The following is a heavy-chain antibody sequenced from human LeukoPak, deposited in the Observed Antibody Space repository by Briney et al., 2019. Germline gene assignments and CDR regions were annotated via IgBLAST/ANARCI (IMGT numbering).Heavy chain of an antibody. Sequence: GGSLRLSCAASGFTLSSYAMSWVRQAPGKGLEWVAVIWYDGSNKYYADSVKGRFTISRDNSKSTLSLQMNNLRAEDTAVYYCARGRYSSGWYLDYWGQGTLVTVSS. CDR2: IWYDGSNK. D-gene: IGHD6-19*01. CDR1: GFTLSSYA. J-gene: IGHJ4*02. CDR3: ARGRYSSGWYLDY. V-gene: IGHV3-33*08.